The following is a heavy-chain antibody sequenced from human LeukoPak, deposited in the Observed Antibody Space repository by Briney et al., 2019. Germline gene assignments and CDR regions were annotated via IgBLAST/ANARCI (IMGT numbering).Heavy chain of an antibody. V-gene: IGHV3-7*01. J-gene: IGHJ6*02. Sequence: PGGSLRLSCAASGFTFSSYWMSWVRQAPGKGLEWVANIKQDGSEKYYVDSVKGRFTISRDNAKNSLYLQMNSLRAEDTAVYYCARVEEFYGDYDTGVYYYYGMDVWGQGTTVTVSS. D-gene: IGHD4-17*01. CDR1: GFTFSSYW. CDR2: IKQDGSEK. CDR3: ARVEEFYGDYDTGVYYYYGMDV.